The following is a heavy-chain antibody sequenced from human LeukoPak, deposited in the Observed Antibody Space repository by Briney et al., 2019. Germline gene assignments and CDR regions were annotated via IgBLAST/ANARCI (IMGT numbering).Heavy chain of an antibody. CDR3: ARDDYGDYNWFDP. J-gene: IGHJ5*02. V-gene: IGHV4-31*03. D-gene: IGHD4-17*01. CDR2: IYYSGST. CDR1: GGSISSGGYY. Sequence: SETLSLTCTVSGGSISSGGYYWSWIRQHPGKGLEWIGYIYYSGSTYYNPSLKSRVTISVDKSKNQFSLKLSSVTAADTAVYYCARDDYGDYNWFDPWGQGTLVTVSS.